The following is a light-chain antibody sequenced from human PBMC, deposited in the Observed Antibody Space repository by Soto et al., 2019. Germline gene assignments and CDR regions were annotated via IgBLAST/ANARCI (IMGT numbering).Light chain of an antibody. Sequence: QSVLTQPPSAAGAPGQRVTLSSSGSRSNIGSNAVSWYQQLPGKAPKLLIYDNNQRPSGVPDRFSASKSGTSASLAISGLQSEDEADYYCAVWDDSQNGFFAFGTGTKLTVL. V-gene: IGLV1-44*01. J-gene: IGLJ6*01. CDR3: AVWDDSQNGFFA. CDR2: DNN. CDR1: RSNIGSNA.